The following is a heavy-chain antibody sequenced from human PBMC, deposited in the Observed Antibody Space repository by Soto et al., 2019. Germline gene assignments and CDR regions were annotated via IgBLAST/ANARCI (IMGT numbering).Heavy chain of an antibody. CDR3: AKNYYGAGSYLMMDDY. CDR1: AFSFSSYA. Sequence: QVQLVESGGGVVQPGRSLRLSCVASAFSFSSYAMHWVRQAPGKGLEWVAVISYDGNNKWYADSVKGRFTISKDKYENTLYLQMTSLRAEDTAVYYCAKNYYGAGSYLMMDDYWGQGTLVTVSA. CDR2: ISYDGNNK. J-gene: IGHJ4*02. D-gene: IGHD3-10*01. V-gene: IGHV3-30*18.